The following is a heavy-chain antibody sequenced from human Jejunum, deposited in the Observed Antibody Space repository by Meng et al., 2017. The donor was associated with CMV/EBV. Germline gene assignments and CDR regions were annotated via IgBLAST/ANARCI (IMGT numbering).Heavy chain of an antibody. CDR1: GGSISSSGYY. CDR2: MYYSGST. D-gene: IGHD3-10*01. Sequence: VSGGSISSSGYYWGWVRQPPGKGLEWIGSMYYSGSTYYNPPLKSRVTISEVTSKNQFSPYLSSVTAADTAVYYCARDASGSYYFDSWGQGTLVTVSS. CDR3: ARDASGSYYFDS. J-gene: IGHJ4*02. V-gene: IGHV4-39*07.